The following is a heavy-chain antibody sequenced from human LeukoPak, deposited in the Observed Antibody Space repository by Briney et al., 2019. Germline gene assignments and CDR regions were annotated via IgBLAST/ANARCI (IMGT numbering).Heavy chain of an antibody. CDR2: ISSSGSAI. J-gene: IGHJ4*02. CDR1: GFTFSDYD. D-gene: IGHD1-26*01. V-gene: IGHV3-48*03. CDR3: AREVVGATSEFDF. Sequence: GGSLRLSCAASGFTFSDYDMNWVRQAPGKGLEWVSYISSSGSAIYYADSVKGRFTISRDNAKNSLYLQMNSLRADDTALYYCAREVVGATSEFDFWGQGTLVTVSS.